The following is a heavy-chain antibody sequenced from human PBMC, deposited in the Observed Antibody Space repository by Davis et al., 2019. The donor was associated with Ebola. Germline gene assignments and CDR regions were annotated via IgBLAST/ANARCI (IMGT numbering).Heavy chain of an antibody. Sequence: PGGSLRLSCAASGFTFSSYSMNWVRQAPGKGLEWVSSISSSSSYIYYADSVKGRFTISRDNAKNSLYLQMNSLRDEDTAVYYCARDPNGGYDFWSGYYYYYYGMDVWGQGTTVTVSS. CDR2: ISSSSSYI. D-gene: IGHD3-3*01. V-gene: IGHV3-21*01. CDR3: ARDPNGGYDFWSGYYYYYYGMDV. CDR1: GFTFSSYS. J-gene: IGHJ6*02.